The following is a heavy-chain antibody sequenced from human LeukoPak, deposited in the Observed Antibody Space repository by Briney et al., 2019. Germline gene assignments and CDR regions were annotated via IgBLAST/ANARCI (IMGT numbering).Heavy chain of an antibody. V-gene: IGHV3-30*02. D-gene: IGHD2-2*01. CDR3: AKDLPAAYFDY. Sequence: GGSLRLSCAASGFTFSNYGIHWVRQAPGKGLEWVAFVRSDGGIKYYADSVKGRFTISRDNSRTTVYLQMNSLRAEDAAVYHCAKDLPAAYFDYWGQGTLVTVSS. J-gene: IGHJ4*02. CDR1: GFTFSNYG. CDR2: VRSDGGIK.